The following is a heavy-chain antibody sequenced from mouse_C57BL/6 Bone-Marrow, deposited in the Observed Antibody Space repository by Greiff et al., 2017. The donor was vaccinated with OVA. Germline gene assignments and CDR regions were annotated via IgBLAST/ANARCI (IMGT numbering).Heavy chain of an antibody. V-gene: IGHV6-3*01. CDR3: TGDGYPYYYAMDY. CDR1: GFTFSNYW. CDR2: IRLKSDNYAT. J-gene: IGHJ4*01. Sequence: EVQVVESGGGLVQPGGSMKLSCVASGFTFSNYWMNWVRQSPEKGLEWVAQIRLKSDNYATHYAESVKGRFTISRDDSKSSVYLQMNNLRAEDTGIYYCTGDGYPYYYAMDYWGQGTSVTVSS. D-gene: IGHD2-3*01.